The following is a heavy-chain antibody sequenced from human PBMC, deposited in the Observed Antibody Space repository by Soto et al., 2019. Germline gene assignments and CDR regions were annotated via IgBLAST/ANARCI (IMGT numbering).Heavy chain of an antibody. J-gene: IGHJ6*02. D-gene: IGHD2-15*01. CDR2: INPNSGGT. Sequence: ASVKVSCKASGYTFTGYYMHWVRQAPGQGLEWMGWINPNSGGTNYAQKFQGRVTMTRDTSISTAYMELSRLRSDDTAVYYCARAPSVVVVAATDYYYYGMDVWGQGTTVTVSS. V-gene: IGHV1-2*02. CDR3: ARAPSVVVVAATDYYYYGMDV. CDR1: GYTFTGYY.